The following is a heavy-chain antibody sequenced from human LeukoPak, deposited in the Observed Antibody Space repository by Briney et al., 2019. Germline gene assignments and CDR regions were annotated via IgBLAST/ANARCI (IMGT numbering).Heavy chain of an antibody. J-gene: IGHJ4*02. CDR3: AKAGIGVVGYFDY. D-gene: IGHD6-19*01. Sequence: AGGSLRLSCAASGFTFSDYAMSWVRQAPGKGLEWVSAIRGSGGGTYYADSVKGRFTISRDNSKNTLYLQMNSLRDEDTALYYCAKAGIGVVGYFDYWGQGTLVTVSS. CDR1: GFTFSDYA. CDR2: IRGSGGGT. V-gene: IGHV3-23*01.